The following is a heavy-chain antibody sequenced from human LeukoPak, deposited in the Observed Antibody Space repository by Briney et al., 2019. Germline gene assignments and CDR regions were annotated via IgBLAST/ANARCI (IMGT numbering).Heavy chain of an antibody. D-gene: IGHD3-22*01. J-gene: IGHJ3*02. Sequence: TGGSLRLSCAASGFTFSRYWMHWVRQAPGKGLVWVSRLNSDGSSTIYADSVKGRFTISRDNAKNTLYLQMNSLRADDTAVYYCARTATMIVPYDAFDIWGQGTMVTVSS. CDR3: ARTATMIVPYDAFDI. V-gene: IGHV3-74*01. CDR2: LNSDGSST. CDR1: GFTFSRYW.